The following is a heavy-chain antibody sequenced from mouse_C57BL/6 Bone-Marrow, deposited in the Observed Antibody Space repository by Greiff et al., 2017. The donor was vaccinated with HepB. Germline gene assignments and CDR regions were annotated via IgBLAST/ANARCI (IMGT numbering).Heavy chain of an antibody. CDR2: IDPENGDT. J-gene: IGHJ3*01. CDR3: TTFYYDYGAWFAY. D-gene: IGHD2-4*01. V-gene: IGHV14-4*01. Sequence: EVKLVESGAELVRPGASVKLSCTASGFNIKDDYMHWVKQRPEQGLEWIGWIDPENGDTEYASKFQGKATITADTSSNTAYLQLSSLTSEDTAVYYCTTFYYDYGAWFAYWGQGTLVTVSA. CDR1: GFNIKDDY.